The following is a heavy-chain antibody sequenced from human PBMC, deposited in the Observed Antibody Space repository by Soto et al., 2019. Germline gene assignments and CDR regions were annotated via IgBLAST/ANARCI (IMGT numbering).Heavy chain of an antibody. D-gene: IGHD1-26*01. CDR3: ASEVGVTDHLDY. J-gene: IGHJ4*02. CDR1: GGSISTSSYY. Sequence: PSETLSLTCTVSGGSISTSSYYWGWIRQPPGKGLEWIGSIYYSGDRYYNPSLKSRVTISVDTTKNQFSLKLSSVTAADTAVYYCASEVGVTDHLDYWGQGTLVTVSS. V-gene: IGHV4-39*01. CDR2: IYYSGDR.